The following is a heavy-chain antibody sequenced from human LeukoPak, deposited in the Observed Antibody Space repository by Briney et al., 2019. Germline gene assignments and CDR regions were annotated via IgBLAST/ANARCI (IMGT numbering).Heavy chain of an antibody. CDR3: ARYQQRRYDFWSGYYTSTRYYGMDV. CDR1: GGSFSGYY. J-gene: IGHJ6*02. Sequence: SETLSLTCAVYGGSFSGYYWSWIRQPPGKGLEWIGEINHSGSTNYNPSLKSRVTISVDTSKNQFSLKLSSVTAADTAVYYCARYQQRRYDFWSGYYTSTRYYGMDVWGQGTTVTVSS. CDR2: INHSGST. D-gene: IGHD3-3*01. V-gene: IGHV4-34*01.